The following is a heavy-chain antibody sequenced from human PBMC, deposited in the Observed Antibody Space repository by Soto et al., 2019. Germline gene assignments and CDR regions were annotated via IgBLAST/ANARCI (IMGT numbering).Heavy chain of an antibody. V-gene: IGHV3-30*03. Sequence: QVQLVESGGGVVQPGRSLRLSCAASGFTFSSYGMHWVRQAPGKGLEWVAVISYDGSNKYYADSVKGLFTISRDNSKNTLYLQMNSLRAEDTAVYYCAGDYYDSSGQVDYFDYWGQGTLVTVSS. D-gene: IGHD3-22*01. CDR2: ISYDGSNK. J-gene: IGHJ4*02. CDR3: AGDYYDSSGQVDYFDY. CDR1: GFTFSSYG.